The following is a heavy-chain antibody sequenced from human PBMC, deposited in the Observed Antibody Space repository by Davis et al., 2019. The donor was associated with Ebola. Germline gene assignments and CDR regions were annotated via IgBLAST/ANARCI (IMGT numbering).Heavy chain of an antibody. V-gene: IGHV4-59*08. CDR1: GGAITSYY. Sequence: GSLRLSCTVSGGAITSYYWSWIRQPPGKGLEWIGYVYFSGSTNYIPSLRGRITISVDTSKNQFSLKLNSVTAADTAVYYCARHRLCSSVNCQYYYGIDVWGQGTTVTVS. CDR3: ARHRLCSSVNCQYYYGIDV. J-gene: IGHJ6*02. CDR2: VYFSGST. D-gene: IGHD2-2*01.